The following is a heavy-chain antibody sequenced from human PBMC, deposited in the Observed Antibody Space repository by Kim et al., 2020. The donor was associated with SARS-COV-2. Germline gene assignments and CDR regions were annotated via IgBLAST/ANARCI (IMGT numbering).Heavy chain of an antibody. CDR3: ARLGFLTMVRGGPYFDY. V-gene: IGHV4-39*01. D-gene: IGHD3-10*01. CDR2: IYYSGST. Sequence: SETLSLTCTVSGGSISSSSYYWGWIRQPPGKGLEWIGSIYYSGSTYYNPSLKSRVTISVDTSKNQFSLKLSSVTAADTAVYYCARLGFLTMVRGGPYFDYWGQGTLVTVSS. CDR1: GGSISSSSYY. J-gene: IGHJ4*02.